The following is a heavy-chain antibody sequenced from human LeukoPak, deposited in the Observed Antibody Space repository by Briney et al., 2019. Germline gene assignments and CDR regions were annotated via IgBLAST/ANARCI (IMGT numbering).Heavy chain of an antibody. CDR1: GGSISSYY. V-gene: IGHV4-59*08. Sequence: KPSETLSLTCTVSGGSISSYYWSWIRQPPGKGLEWIGYIFYSGSTNYNPSLKSRVTISIDTSKNQFSLKLSSVTAADTAVYYCARLLAVAGSGGWFDPWGQGTLVTVSS. D-gene: IGHD6-19*01. CDR3: ARLLAVAGSGGWFDP. J-gene: IGHJ5*02. CDR2: IFYSGST.